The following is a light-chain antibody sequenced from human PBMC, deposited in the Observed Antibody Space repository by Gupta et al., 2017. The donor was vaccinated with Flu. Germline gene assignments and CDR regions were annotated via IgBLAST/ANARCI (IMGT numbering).Light chain of an antibody. Sequence: QSALTQPASVSGSPGQSITISCTGTSSDVGSYNLVSWYQQHPGKAPILMIYEGSKRPSGVSNRFSGSKSGNTASITISGLQAEDDADYYCCSYAGSSTYVFGTGTKVTVL. CDR2: EGS. J-gene: IGLJ1*01. CDR3: CSYAGSSTYV. V-gene: IGLV2-23*01. CDR1: SSDVGSYNL.